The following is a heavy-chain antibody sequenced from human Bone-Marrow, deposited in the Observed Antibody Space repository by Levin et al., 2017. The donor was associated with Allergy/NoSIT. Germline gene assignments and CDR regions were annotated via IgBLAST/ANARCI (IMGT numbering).Heavy chain of an antibody. J-gene: IGHJ5*02. CDR2: THHSGNT. Sequence: SETLSLTCIVSGASMNSAGHYWSWLRQRPGRGLEWIGYTHHSGNTFYSPSLRSRLTLSLDMSNNRFSLYLTSVTAADTAIYYCARYWVRDNFVNWFDPWGQGTRVTVSS. D-gene: IGHD3-10*01. V-gene: IGHV4-31*03. CDR3: ARYWVRDNFVNWFDP. CDR1: GASMNSAGHY.